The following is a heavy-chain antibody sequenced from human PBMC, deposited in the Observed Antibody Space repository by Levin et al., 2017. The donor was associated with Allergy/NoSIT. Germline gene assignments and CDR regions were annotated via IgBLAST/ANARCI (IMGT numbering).Heavy chain of an antibody. CDR2: SDSSSINM. J-gene: IGHJ4*02. Sequence: GESLKISCTASGFTFSSYSMSWVRQAPGKGLEWVSYSDSSSINMSYADSLKGRFTISRDNAKNSLYLQMDGLRAEDTAVYYCARDWPFDYWGRGTLVTVSS. CDR1: GFTFSSYS. CDR3: ARDWPFDY. V-gene: IGHV3-48*01.